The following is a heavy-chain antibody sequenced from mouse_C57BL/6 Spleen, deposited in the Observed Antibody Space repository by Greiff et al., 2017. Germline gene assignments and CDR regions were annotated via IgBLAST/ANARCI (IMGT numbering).Heavy chain of an antibody. CDR3: ARQGYYGYFDD. J-gene: IGHJ2*01. CDR2: ISGGGGNS. V-gene: IGHV5-9*01. CDR1: GFTFSSYT. D-gene: IGHD1-1*01. Sequence: EVQLVESGGGLVQPGGSLKLSCAASGFTFSSYTMSWVRQTPEKRLEWVATISGGGGNSYSPDSVTGRFTISRDNTKNTQYLQMSSLRSEDTALYYCARQGYYGYFDDWGQGTTLTVSS.